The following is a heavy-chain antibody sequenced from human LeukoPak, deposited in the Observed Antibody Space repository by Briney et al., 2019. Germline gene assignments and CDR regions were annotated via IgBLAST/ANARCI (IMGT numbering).Heavy chain of an antibody. V-gene: IGHV4-4*07. Sequence: SETLSLTCTVSGGSISDYYWSWVRQPAGKGLEWIGRIHFSGTTYYNPSLKSRFTMSIDTSKNQFSLKLSSVTAADTAVYYCCRVACDSGFCNVDYWGQGTLVPVTS. CDR2: IHFSGTT. J-gene: IGHJ4*02. D-gene: IGHD3-22*01. CDR3: CRVACDSGFCNVDY. CDR1: GGSISDYY.